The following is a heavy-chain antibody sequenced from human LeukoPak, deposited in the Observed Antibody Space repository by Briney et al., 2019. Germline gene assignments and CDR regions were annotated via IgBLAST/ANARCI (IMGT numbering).Heavy chain of an antibody. CDR2: IYYSGST. V-gene: IGHV4-59*12. Sequence: SETLSLTCTVSGGSISSYYWSWIRQPSGKGLEWIGYIYYSGSTNYNPSLKSRVTISVDRSKNQFSLKLSSVTAADTAVYYCASEHYDILTGRGGPFDYWGQGTLVTVSS. CDR3: ASEHYDILTGRGGPFDY. CDR1: GGSISSYY. J-gene: IGHJ4*02. D-gene: IGHD3-9*01.